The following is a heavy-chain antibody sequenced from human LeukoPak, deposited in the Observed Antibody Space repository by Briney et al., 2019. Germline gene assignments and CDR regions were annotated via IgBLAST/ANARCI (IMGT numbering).Heavy chain of an antibody. CDR1: GGSITSYF. Sequence: SETLSLTCTVSGGSITSYFWSWIRQPPGKGLEWIGYIYYSGSTNYNPSLKSRVTMSVGTSKIHFSLRLTSVTAADTAVYYCARLPNCSHYFDSWGQGTLVTVSS. J-gene: IGHJ4*02. D-gene: IGHD1-1*01. V-gene: IGHV4-59*08. CDR2: IYYSGST. CDR3: ARLPNCSHYFDS.